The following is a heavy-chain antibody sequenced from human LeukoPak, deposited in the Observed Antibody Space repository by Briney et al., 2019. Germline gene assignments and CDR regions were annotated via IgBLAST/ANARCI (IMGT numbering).Heavy chain of an antibody. Sequence: SETLSPTCTVSGYSISSVYYWGWIRQPPGKGLEWIANIFHSGSTYYNPSLKSRVTISIDTSKNQFSLKLSSVTAADTAVYYCARDSSARYSASWYVVGDFDYWGQGTLVTVSS. CDR2: IFHSGST. J-gene: IGHJ4*02. V-gene: IGHV4-38-2*02. D-gene: IGHD6-13*01. CDR1: GYSISSVYY. CDR3: ARDSSARYSASWYVVGDFDY.